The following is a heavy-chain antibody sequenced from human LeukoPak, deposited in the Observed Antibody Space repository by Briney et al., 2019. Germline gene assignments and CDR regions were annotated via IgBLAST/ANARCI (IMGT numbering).Heavy chain of an antibody. V-gene: IGHV1-2*02. CDR1: GYTFTDYY. CDR2: INPNSADT. J-gene: IGHJ4*02. Sequence: ASVKVSCKASGYTFTDYYLHWVRQDPGQGLEWMGWINPNSADTNYAQKFQGRVTMTRDTSISTAYMELSSLRSEDTAVYYCARRQRGPRGYFDYWGQGTLVTVSS. CDR3: ARRQRGPRGYFDY.